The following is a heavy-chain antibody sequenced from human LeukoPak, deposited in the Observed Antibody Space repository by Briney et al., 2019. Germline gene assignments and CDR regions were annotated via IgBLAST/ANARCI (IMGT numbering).Heavy chain of an antibody. V-gene: IGHV1-2*02. CDR3: ASLVATTLGNWFDP. J-gene: IGHJ5*02. CDR1: GYTFTGYY. Sequence: GATVKVSCKASGYTFTGYYMHWVRQAPGQGLEWMGWINPNSGGTNYAQEFQGRVTMTRDTSISTAYMELSRLRSDDTAVYYCASLVATTLGNWFDPWGQGTLVTVSS. D-gene: IGHD5-12*01. CDR2: INPNSGGT.